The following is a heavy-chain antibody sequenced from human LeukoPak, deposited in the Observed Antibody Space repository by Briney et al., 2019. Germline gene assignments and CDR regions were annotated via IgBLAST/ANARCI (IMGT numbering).Heavy chain of an antibody. J-gene: IGHJ4*02. CDR1: GFTFSAYH. Sequence: GGSLRLSCASSGFTFSAYHMNWVRQAPGKGLEWISFISTDSGTLYYADSVKGRFTISRNNAKNSLYLQMNSLRAEDTAVYYCAREKYCSSTSCYGGNTELDYWGQGTLVTVSS. D-gene: IGHD2-2*01. V-gene: IGHV3-48*04. CDR3: AREKYCSSTSCYGGNTELDY. CDR2: ISTDSGTL.